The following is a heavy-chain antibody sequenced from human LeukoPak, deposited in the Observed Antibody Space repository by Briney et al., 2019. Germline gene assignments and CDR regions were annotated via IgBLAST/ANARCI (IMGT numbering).Heavy chain of an antibody. Sequence: SETLSLTCTVSGGSISSGDYYWSWIRQPPGKGLEWIGYIYYSGSTYYNPSLKSRVTVSVDTSKNQFSLKLSSVTAADTAVYYCASNLNSGSYLGYFDYWGQGTLVTVSS. CDR3: ASNLNSGSYLGYFDY. CDR1: GGSISSGDYY. CDR2: IYYSGST. J-gene: IGHJ4*02. V-gene: IGHV4-30-4*01. D-gene: IGHD3-10*01.